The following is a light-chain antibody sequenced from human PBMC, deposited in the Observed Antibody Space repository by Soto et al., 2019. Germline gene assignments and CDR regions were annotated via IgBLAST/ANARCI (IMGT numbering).Light chain of an antibody. CDR2: VAS. CDR1: PDISNY. V-gene: IGKV1-33*01. CDR3: QQYDNLIFT. Sequence: DIQMTQSPSSLSASVGDRVTITCQASPDISNYLNWYQQKPGKAPKLLIYVASNLETGVPSRFSGSGSGTDFTFTISSLQPEDIATYYCQQYDNLIFTFGPGTKVDIK. J-gene: IGKJ3*01.